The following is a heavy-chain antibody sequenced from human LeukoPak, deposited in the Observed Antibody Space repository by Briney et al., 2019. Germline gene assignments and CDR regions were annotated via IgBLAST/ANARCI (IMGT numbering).Heavy chain of an antibody. CDR2: INSRGTTI. Sequence: GGSLRLSCAASGFSFSDYYMSWIRQAPGKGLEWISNINSRGTTIYYADSVKGRFTISRDNAKNSLYLQMNSLRAEDTAVYYCAVPDSRREGDNYFDYWGQGTLVTVSS. CDR1: GFSFSDYY. J-gene: IGHJ4*02. D-gene: IGHD3-22*01. V-gene: IGHV3-11*04. CDR3: AVPDSRREGDNYFDY.